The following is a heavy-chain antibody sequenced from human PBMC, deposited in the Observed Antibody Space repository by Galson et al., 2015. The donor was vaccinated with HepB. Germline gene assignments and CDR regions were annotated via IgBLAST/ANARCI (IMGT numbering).Heavy chain of an antibody. D-gene: IGHD3-10*01. CDR3: ARDQSGEGWGYYYGSGTSWWFDP. Sequence: SVKVSCKASGYTFTSYGISWVRQAPGQGLEWMGWISAYNGNTNYAQKLQGRVTMTTDTSTSTAYMELRSLRSDDTAVYYCARDQSGEGWGYYYGSGTSWWFDPWGQGTLVTVSS. CDR2: ISAYNGNT. J-gene: IGHJ5*02. CDR1: GYTFTSYG. V-gene: IGHV1-18*04.